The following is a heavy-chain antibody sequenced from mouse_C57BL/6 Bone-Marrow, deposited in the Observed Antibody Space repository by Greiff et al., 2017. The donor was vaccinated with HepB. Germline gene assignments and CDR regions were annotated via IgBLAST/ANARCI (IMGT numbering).Heavy chain of an antibody. CDR2: IYPSDSET. J-gene: IGHJ2*01. D-gene: IGHD2-5*01. Sequence: QVQLQQPGAELVRPGSSVKLSCKASGYTFTSYWMDWVKQRPGQGLEWIGNIYPSDSETHYNQKFKDKATLTVDKSSSTAYMQLSSLTSEDSAVYYCARFNYSNYGDYWGQGTTLTVSS. CDR3: ARFNYSNYGDY. CDR1: GYTFTSYW. V-gene: IGHV1-61*01.